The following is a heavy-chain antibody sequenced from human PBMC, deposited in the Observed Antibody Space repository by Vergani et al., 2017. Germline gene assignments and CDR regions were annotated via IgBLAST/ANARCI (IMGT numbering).Heavy chain of an antibody. Sequence: QVKLEESGGGVVQPGTSLRLSCVVSGFALNRHAMYWVRQAPGKGLEWVGVISYDGTEKKYADSVNGRFTISRDNSKKMMSLQMNSLRVEDTAVYYCARGGKGIIMVVPSTHLWGQGTQVSVS. D-gene: IGHD2-15*01. CDR2: ISYDGTEK. CDR3: ARGGKGIIMVVPSTHL. J-gene: IGHJ4*02. V-gene: IGHV3-30-3*01. CDR1: GFALNRHA.